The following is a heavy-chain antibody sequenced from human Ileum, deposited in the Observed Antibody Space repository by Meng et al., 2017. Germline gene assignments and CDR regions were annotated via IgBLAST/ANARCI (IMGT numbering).Heavy chain of an antibody. CDR2: IYYRGTT. CDR1: SGSLTSSGSY. J-gene: IGHJ4*01. V-gene: IGHV4-39*02. CDR3: ARGTDYGDSYYFDF. Sequence: QLQLQVSGPGLLEPSETLSLTCVVSSGSLTSSGSYWGWVRQSPGKGLEWIATIYYRGTTYYNPSLKSRVTISIDTSKSQVSLEMASVVAADSGLFYCARGTDYGDSYYFDFWGPGFLVTVS. D-gene: IGHD4-17*01.